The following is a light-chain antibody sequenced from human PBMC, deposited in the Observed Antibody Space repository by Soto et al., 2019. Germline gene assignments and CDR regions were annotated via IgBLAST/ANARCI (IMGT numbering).Light chain of an antibody. J-gene: IGKJ4*01. CDR3: QTYKSAPRALT. CDR2: GAS. Sequence: DIQMTQSPSSLSASVGDRVSITCRASHGISIYLAWYQQKPGKVPKLLIYGASTLQSGVPSRFSGSGSGTDFTLTISSLQPEDVATYYCQTYKSAPRALTFGGGTKVEI. V-gene: IGKV1-27*01. CDR1: HGISIY.